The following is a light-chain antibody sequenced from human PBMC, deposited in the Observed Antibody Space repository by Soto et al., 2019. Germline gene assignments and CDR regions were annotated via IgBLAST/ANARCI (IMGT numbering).Light chain of an antibody. V-gene: IGLV2-14*01. Sequence: QAVVTQPASVSGSPGQSITISCTGTSSDVGAYTSVSWYQQHPGKAPKLMIYEVSNRPSGVSNRFSGSKSANTASLTISGLQADDEAHYYCTSYTSDNRNYVFGTGTQLTVL. J-gene: IGLJ1*01. CDR3: TSYTSDNRNYV. CDR1: SSDVGAYTS. CDR2: EVS.